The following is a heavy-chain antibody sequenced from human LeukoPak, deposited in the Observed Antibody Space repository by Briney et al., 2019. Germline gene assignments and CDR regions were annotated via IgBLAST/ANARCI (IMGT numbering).Heavy chain of an antibody. CDR1: GGTFSSYA. D-gene: IGHD3-22*01. J-gene: IGHJ4*02. V-gene: IGHV1-69*13. CDR2: TIPIFGTA. Sequence: SVKVSCKASGGTFSSYAISWVRQAPGQGLEWMGGTIPIFGTANYAQKFQGRVTITADESTSTAYMELSSLRSEDTAVYYCARALTYYYDSSGYKPAYYFDYWGQGTLVTVSS. CDR3: ARALTYYYDSSGYKPAYYFDY.